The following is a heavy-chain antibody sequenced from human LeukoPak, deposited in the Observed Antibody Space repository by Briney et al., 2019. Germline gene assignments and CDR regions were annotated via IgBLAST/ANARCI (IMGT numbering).Heavy chain of an antibody. D-gene: IGHD1-1*01. J-gene: IGHJ3*02. Sequence: PSETLSLTCAVYGGSFSSYYWSWIRQPAGKGLEWIGRIYTSGSTNYNPSLKSRVTMSVDTSKNQFSLKLSSVTAADTAVYYCARYTTYPDPGDAFDIWGQGTMVTVSS. CDR3: ARYTTYPDPGDAFDI. V-gene: IGHV4-59*10. CDR2: IYTSGST. CDR1: GGSFSSYY.